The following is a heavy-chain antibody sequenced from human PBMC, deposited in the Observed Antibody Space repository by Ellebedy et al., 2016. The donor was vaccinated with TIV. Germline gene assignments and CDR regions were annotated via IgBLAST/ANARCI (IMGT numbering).Heavy chain of an antibody. CDR2: VSGYNGNT. Sequence: AASVKVSCKASRDNFNNFAFSWVRQAPGQGLEWMGWVSGYNGNTNYAQKVQGRVTMTTDTSTNTAYMELRSLTSDDTAVYFCARTSRYAYSSSCDYWGQGTLVTVSS. V-gene: IGHV1-18*01. CDR3: ARTSRYAYSSSCDY. J-gene: IGHJ4*02. D-gene: IGHD6-13*01. CDR1: RDNFNNFA.